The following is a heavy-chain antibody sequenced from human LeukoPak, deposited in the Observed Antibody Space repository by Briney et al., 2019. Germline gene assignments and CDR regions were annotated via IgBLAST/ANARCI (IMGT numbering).Heavy chain of an antibody. V-gene: IGHV3-48*01. CDR1: GFTFSSYS. Sequence: GGSLRLSCAASGFTFSSYSMNWVRQAPGKGLEWVSYISSSSGNIYYADSVKGRFTISRDNSKNTVYLQMNSLRAEDTALYYCARGEGGSYLSVYWGQGTLVTVSS. CDR3: ARGEGGSYLSVY. CDR2: ISSSSGNI. J-gene: IGHJ4*02. D-gene: IGHD1-26*01.